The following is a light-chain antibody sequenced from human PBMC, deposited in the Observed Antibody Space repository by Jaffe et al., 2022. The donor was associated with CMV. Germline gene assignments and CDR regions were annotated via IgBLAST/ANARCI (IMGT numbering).Light chain of an antibody. V-gene: IGLV2-23*02. Sequence: QSALTQPASVSGSPGQSITISCTGTSSDVGNYNFVSWYQHHPGKAPKLMIYDVSKRPSGVSNRISGSKSGNTASLTISGLQAEDEADYYCCSHAGNSLFWVFGGGTKLTVL. CDR3: CSHAGNSLFWV. J-gene: IGLJ3*02. CDR2: DVS. CDR1: SSDVGNYNF.